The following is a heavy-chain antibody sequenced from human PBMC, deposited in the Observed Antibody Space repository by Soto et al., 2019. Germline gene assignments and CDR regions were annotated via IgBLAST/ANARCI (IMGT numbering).Heavy chain of an antibody. CDR1: GGTFSSYA. CDR3: ARVLVVVAAPPRYYYYGMDV. J-gene: IGHJ6*02. D-gene: IGHD2-15*01. Sequence: QVQLVQSGAEVKKPGSSVKVSCKASGGTFSSYAISWVRQAPGQGLEWMGGIIPIFGTANYAQKFRGRVTITADESTSTAYMELSSLRSEDTAVYYCARVLVVVAAPPRYYYYGMDVWGQGTTVTVSS. V-gene: IGHV1-69*01. CDR2: IIPIFGTA.